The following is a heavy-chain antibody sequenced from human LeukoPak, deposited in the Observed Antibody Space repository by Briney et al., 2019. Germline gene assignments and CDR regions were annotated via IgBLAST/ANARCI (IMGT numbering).Heavy chain of an antibody. D-gene: IGHD2-15*01. Sequence: PGGSLRLSCAASGFTFSSYSMNWVRQAPGKGLEWVSYISSSSSTIYYADSVKGRFTISRDNAKNSLYLQMNSLRAEDTAVYYCARERAYCSGGSCYSIDYWGQGTLVTVSS. CDR1: GFTFSSYS. CDR3: ARERAYCSGGSCYSIDY. CDR2: ISSSSSTI. V-gene: IGHV3-48*01. J-gene: IGHJ4*02.